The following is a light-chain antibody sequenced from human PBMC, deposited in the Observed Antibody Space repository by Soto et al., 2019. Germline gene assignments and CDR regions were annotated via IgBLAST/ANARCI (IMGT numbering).Light chain of an antibody. V-gene: IGKV1-12*01. J-gene: IGKJ4*01. CDR2: AAS. CDR3: QQTSGFPLP. CDR1: QGITSW. Sequence: DIQMTQSPSSVSASVGDRVTITCRASQGITSWLAWYQQKPGRAPKLLIYAASSLQSGVPSRFSEGGSGTYFTPTISRLQPEVFATNYCQQTSGFPLPFGGGTKVEIK.